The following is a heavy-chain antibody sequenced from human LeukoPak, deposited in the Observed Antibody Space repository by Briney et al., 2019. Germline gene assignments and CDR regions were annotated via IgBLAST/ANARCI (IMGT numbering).Heavy chain of an antibody. Sequence: PGGSLRLSCAASGFTFSNDWMTWVRQAPGKGLEWVANIKRDGSVTHYVDSVKGRFTISRDNTKNSLYLQMNSLRSEDTAVYYCARDPHNLYYFDYWGQGTLVTVSS. CDR2: IKRDGSVT. J-gene: IGHJ4*02. CDR3: ARDPHNLYYFDY. CDR1: GFTFSNDW. D-gene: IGHD1-14*01. V-gene: IGHV3-7*01.